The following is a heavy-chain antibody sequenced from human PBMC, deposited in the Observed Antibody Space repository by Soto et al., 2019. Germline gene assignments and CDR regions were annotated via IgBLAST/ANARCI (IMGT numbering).Heavy chain of an antibody. CDR2: IYYSGST. Sequence: SETLSLTCTVSGGSISSYYLSWIRQPPGKGLEWIGYIYYSGSTNYNPSLKSRVTISVDTSKNQFSLKLSSVTAADTAVYYCARESDDILTGGYYYYMDVWGKGTTVTVSS. CDR1: GGSISSYY. D-gene: IGHD3-9*01. V-gene: IGHV4-59*01. CDR3: ARESDDILTGGYYYYMDV. J-gene: IGHJ6*03.